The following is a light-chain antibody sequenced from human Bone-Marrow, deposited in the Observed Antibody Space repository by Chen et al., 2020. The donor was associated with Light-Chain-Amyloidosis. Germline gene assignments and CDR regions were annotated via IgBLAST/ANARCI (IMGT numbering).Light chain of an antibody. CDR3: QSYQGSSQGV. J-gene: IGLJ3*02. V-gene: IGLV6-57*01. CDR2: EDD. CDR1: SGSIATNY. Sequence: NFILPQPPSVPGSPGKTVSSPGPRSSGSIATNYVQWYQQRPGSSPTTVIYEDDQRPSGVPDRFSGSIDRSSNSASLTISGLKTEDEADYYCQSYQGSSQGVFGGGTKLTVL.